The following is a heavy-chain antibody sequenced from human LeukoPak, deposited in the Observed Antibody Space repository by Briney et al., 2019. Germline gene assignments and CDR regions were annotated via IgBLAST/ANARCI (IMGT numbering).Heavy chain of an antibody. D-gene: IGHD3-22*01. CDR1: GVIFNNYG. J-gene: IGHJ4*02. CDR2: IYFDGSKQ. CDR3: AKDVRSGYFDY. V-gene: IGHV3-33*06. Sequence: GGSLRLSCAASGVIFNNYGMHWGREAPGKGVERVAVIYFDGSKQNYADSAKRRFTISRHDSKNTVYLQMNSLRAEDTAVYYCAKDVRSGYFDYWGQGTLVTVSS.